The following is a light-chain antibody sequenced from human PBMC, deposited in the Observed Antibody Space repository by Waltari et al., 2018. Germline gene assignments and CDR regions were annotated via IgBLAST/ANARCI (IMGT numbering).Light chain of an antibody. Sequence: EIVLTQSPGTLSLSPGERATLSCRASQSVSRWLAWYQQKPGQPPRILIYGASSRATGISDRFSGSGSGTDFSLTISRLEPEDFAVYYCQKYGTLPATFGQGTRVEVK. J-gene: IGKJ1*01. V-gene: IGKV3-20*01. CDR3: QKYGTLPAT. CDR1: QSVSRW. CDR2: GAS.